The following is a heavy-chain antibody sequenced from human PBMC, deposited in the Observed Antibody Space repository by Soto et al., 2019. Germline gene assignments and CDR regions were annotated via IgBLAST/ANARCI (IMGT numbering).Heavy chain of an antibody. J-gene: IGHJ6*02. CDR1: GFTFSNFD. CDR3: ARAYTGRLPRRADYYYAMDV. CDR2: IGAARDP. Sequence: EVQLVESGGGLVQPGESLRLSCATSGFTFSNFDMHWVRQVPGKGLEWVSAIGAARDPYYLGSVKGRFTISRENAKNSVYLEMHDLRAGDSVVYYCARAYTGRLPRRADYYYAMDVWGQGTTVTVSS. D-gene: IGHD2-2*02. V-gene: IGHV3-13*05.